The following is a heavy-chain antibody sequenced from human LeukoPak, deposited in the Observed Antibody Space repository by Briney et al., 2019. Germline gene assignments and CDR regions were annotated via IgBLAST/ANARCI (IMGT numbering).Heavy chain of an antibody. Sequence: GGSLRLSCAASGFTFSDYYMSWIRQAPGKGLEWVSYISSSGSTIYYADSVKGRFTISRDNAKNSLYLQMNSLRAEDMALYYCAKDIASGWLGAFDIWGQGTMVTVSS. V-gene: IGHV3-11*01. D-gene: IGHD6-19*01. CDR1: GFTFSDYY. CDR3: AKDIASGWLGAFDI. CDR2: ISSSGSTI. J-gene: IGHJ3*02.